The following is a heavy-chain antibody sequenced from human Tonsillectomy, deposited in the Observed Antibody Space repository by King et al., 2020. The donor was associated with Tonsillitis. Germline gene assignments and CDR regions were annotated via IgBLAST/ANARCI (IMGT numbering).Heavy chain of an antibody. Sequence: VQLQQWGAGLLKPSETLSLTCAVYGGSFSGYYWSWIRQPPGKGLEWIGEINHSGSTNYNPSLKSRVTISVDTSKNQFSLKLSSVTAADTAVYYCARTFVVVPAAISYMDVWGKGTTVTVS. CDR1: GGSFSGYY. J-gene: IGHJ6*03. D-gene: IGHD2-2*01. V-gene: IGHV4-34*01. CDR3: ARTFVVVPAAISYMDV. CDR2: INHSGST.